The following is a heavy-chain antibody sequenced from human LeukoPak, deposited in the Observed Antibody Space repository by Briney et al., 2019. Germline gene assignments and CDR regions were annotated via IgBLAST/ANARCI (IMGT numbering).Heavy chain of an antibody. V-gene: IGHV3-30*18. J-gene: IGHJ4*02. CDR1: GFTFSSYG. D-gene: IGHD3-9*01. Sequence: GRSLRLSCAASGFTFSSYGMHWVRQAPGKGLEWVTVISYDGSNKYYADSVKGRFTISRDNSKNTLYLQMNSLRAEDTAVYYCAKDEYFDWLLSGIDYWGQGTLVTVSS. CDR3: AKDEYFDWLLSGIDY. CDR2: ISYDGSNK.